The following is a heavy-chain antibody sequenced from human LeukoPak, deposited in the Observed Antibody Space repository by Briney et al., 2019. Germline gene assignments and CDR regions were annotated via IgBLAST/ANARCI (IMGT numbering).Heavy chain of an antibody. CDR1: GYSFTSYW. J-gene: IGHJ4*02. D-gene: IGHD3-22*01. CDR3: AKSDTSDSLGDF. CDR2: IYPGDSET. Sequence: GESLKISCKGSGYSFTSYWIGWVRQMPGKGLEWMGIIYPGDSETRYSPSFQGQVTISADKSISTAYLQWSSLRASDTAIYYCAKSDTSDSLGDFWGQRTLVTVSS. V-gene: IGHV5-51*01.